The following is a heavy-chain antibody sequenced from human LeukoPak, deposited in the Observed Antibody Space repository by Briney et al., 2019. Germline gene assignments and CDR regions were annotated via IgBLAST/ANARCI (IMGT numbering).Heavy chain of an antibody. V-gene: IGHV4-59*08. Sequence: SETLSLTCTVSGGSISSYYWSWMRQSPERGLEWIGYIHYSGSTNYNPSLKSRVTMSVDTSNNLLSLKLTSVTAADTAVYYCASQWGFDSIGYYLNHWGQGTLVTVSS. CDR1: GGSISSYY. D-gene: IGHD3-22*01. J-gene: IGHJ4*02. CDR2: IHYSGST. CDR3: ASQWGFDSIGYYLNH.